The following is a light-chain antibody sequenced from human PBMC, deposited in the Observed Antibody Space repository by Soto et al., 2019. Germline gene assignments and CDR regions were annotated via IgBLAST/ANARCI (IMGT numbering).Light chain of an antibody. CDR3: QQYKNWRT. J-gene: IGKJ1*01. CDR2: DAS. Sequence: EIALTQSPATLSLSPGERATLSCRASQSVSSYLAWYQQKPGQAPRLLIYDASTRATGIPARISGSGSGTEFTLTISSLQSEDFAVYYCQQYKNWRTFGQGTKVDIK. V-gene: IGKV3-15*01. CDR1: QSVSSY.